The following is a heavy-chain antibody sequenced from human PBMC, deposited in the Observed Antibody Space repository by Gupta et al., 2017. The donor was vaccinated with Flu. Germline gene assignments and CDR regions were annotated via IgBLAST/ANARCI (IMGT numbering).Heavy chain of an antibody. V-gene: IGHV3-74*03. D-gene: IGHD4-17*01. CDR2: INPDGSST. CDR3: ATVTSGC. J-gene: IGHJ1*01. CDR1: GFTFSSSY. Sequence: EMQLVESGGGLVQPGGSLRLSCAASGFTFSSSYLQWVRQAPGKGLVWVSRINPDGSSTTDAESVKGRFTISRDNAKNTLYLQMNSLGDDDTAVYYCATVTSGCWGQGTLVTVS.